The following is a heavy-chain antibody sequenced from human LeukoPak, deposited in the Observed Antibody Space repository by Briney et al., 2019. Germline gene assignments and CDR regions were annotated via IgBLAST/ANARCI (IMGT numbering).Heavy chain of an antibody. J-gene: IGHJ4*02. CDR2: ISGSGGST. D-gene: IGHD4-23*01. Sequence: GGSLRLSCAASGFTFSSYAVSWVRQAPGKGLEWVSAISGSGGSTYYADSVKGRFTISRDNSKNTLYLQMNSLRAEDTAVYYCASSFYGGNPSGTFDYWGQGTLVTVSS. CDR1: GFTFSSYA. CDR3: ASSFYGGNPSGTFDY. V-gene: IGHV3-23*01.